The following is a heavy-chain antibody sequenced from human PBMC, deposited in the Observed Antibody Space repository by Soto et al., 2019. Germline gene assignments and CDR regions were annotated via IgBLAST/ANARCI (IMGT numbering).Heavy chain of an antibody. D-gene: IGHD2-21*02. J-gene: IGHJ5*02. CDR2: ISSSGSTI. CDR1: GFTFSSYE. V-gene: IGHV3-48*03. Sequence: PGGSLRLSCAASGFTFSSYEMNWVRQAPGKGLEWVSYISSSGSTIYYADSVKGRFTISRDNAKNSLYLQMNSLRAEDTAVYYCATSAHCGGDCYSRDNWFDPWGQGXLVTVSS. CDR3: ATSAHCGGDCYSRDNWFDP.